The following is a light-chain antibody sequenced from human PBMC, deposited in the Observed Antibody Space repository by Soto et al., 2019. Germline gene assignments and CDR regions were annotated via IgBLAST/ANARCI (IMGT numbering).Light chain of an antibody. V-gene: IGLV7-43*01. CDR2: STS. Sequence: QAVVTQEPSLTVSPGGTVTLTCASSTGAVTSGYYPNWFQQKTGQAPRALIYSTSNKESWTPARFSGSLLGGKAALTLSGVQPEDEAEHYCLLHYAGAWVFGGGTKLTV. J-gene: IGLJ3*02. CDR3: LLHYAGAWV. CDR1: TGAVTSGYY.